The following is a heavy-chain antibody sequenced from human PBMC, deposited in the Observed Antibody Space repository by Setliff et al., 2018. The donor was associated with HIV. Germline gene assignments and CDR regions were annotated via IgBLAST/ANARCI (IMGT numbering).Heavy chain of an antibody. J-gene: IGHJ4*02. Sequence: LRLSCAASGFIFSDYWMSWVRQAPGKGLEWVANIKQDGSEKYYVDSVKGRFTIFRDNAKKSMYLQMNSLRAEDTAVYYCAKTPLYWGQGTLVTVSS. V-gene: IGHV3-7*01. CDR2: IKQDGSEK. CDR3: AKTPLY. CDR1: GFIFSDYW.